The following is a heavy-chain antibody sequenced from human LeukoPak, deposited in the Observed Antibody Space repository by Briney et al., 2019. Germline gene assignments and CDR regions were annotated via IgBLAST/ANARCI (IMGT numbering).Heavy chain of an antibody. D-gene: IGHD6-19*01. Sequence: GASVKVSCKASGYTFTGYYMHWVRQAPGQGLEWMGWINPDSGGTNYAQKFQGRVTMTRDTSISTAYMELSRLRSDDTAVYYCAPSGYTSGWYAGGTNYFDYWGQGTLVTVSS. V-gene: IGHV1-2*02. CDR3: APSGYTSGWYAGGTNYFDY. CDR1: GYTFTGYY. CDR2: INPDSGGT. J-gene: IGHJ4*02.